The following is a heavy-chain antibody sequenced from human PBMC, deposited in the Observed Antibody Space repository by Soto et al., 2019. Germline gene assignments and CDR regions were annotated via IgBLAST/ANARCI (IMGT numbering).Heavy chain of an antibody. CDR1: GYTFTGYY. Sequence: ASVKVSFKASGYTFTGYYMHWLRQAPGQGLEWMGWINPNSGGTNYAQKFQGRVTMTRDTSISTAYMELSRLRSDDTAVYYCARGYSCSSGFKFTDYWGQGTLVTVSS. J-gene: IGHJ4*02. D-gene: IGHD6-6*01. CDR3: ARGYSCSSGFKFTDY. V-gene: IGHV1-2*02. CDR2: INPNSGGT.